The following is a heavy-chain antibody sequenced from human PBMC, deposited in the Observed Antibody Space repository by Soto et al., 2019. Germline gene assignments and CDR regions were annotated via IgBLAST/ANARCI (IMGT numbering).Heavy chain of an antibody. Sequence: PGGSLRLSCTASGFTFGDYAMSWFRQAPGKGLEWVGFIRSKAYGGTTEYAASVKGRFTISRGDSKSIAYLQMNSLKTEDTAVYYCTRDIGIAAAGTVSAYWGQGTLVTVSS. CDR2: IRSKAYGGTT. CDR1: GFTFGDYA. V-gene: IGHV3-49*03. J-gene: IGHJ4*02. CDR3: TRDIGIAAAGTVSAY. D-gene: IGHD6-13*01.